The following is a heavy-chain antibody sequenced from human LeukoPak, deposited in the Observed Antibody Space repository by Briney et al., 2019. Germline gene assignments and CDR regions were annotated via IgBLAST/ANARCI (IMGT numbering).Heavy chain of an antibody. CDR2: ISAYNGNT. CDR1: GYTSTSYG. CDR3: ARDMGSWTSGNTFEI. D-gene: IGHD3/OR15-3a*01. V-gene: IGHV1-18*01. Sequence: GASVKVSSAASGYTSTSYGMSWVRQAPGQGLEWMGWISAYNGNTNYAQKLQGRVTMTTDTSTSTAYMELRSLRSDDTAVYYCARDMGSWTSGNTFEISGQETMVTVSS. J-gene: IGHJ3*02.